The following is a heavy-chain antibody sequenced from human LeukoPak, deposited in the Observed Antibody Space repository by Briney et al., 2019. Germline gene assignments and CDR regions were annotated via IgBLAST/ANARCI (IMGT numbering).Heavy chain of an antibody. J-gene: IGHJ5*02. Sequence: GGSLRLSCAASGFTFSSYGMHWVRQAPGKGLEWVAVISYDGSNKYYADSVKGRFTISRDNSKNTLYLQMNSLRAEDTAVYYCAKAPSGFGELFPWFDPWGQGTLVTVSS. CDR1: GFTFSSYG. D-gene: IGHD3-10*01. V-gene: IGHV3-30*18. CDR2: ISYDGSNK. CDR3: AKAPSGFGELFPWFDP.